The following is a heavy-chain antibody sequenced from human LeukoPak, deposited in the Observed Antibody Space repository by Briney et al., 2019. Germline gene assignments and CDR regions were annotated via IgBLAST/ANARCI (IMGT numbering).Heavy chain of an antibody. Sequence: GGSLRLSCTACGLSFSNVWMSWVRQAPGKGLELVGRIISRTRGGATDYAAPVRGRFTISRDDSQNTLYLQMNSLKTEDTAVYYCTTYRYFYDVTGYSYFDYWGQGIPVTVSS. CDR1: GLSFSNVW. J-gene: IGHJ4*02. D-gene: IGHD3-22*01. CDR2: IISRTRGGAT. CDR3: TTYRYFYDVTGYSYFDY. V-gene: IGHV3-15*01.